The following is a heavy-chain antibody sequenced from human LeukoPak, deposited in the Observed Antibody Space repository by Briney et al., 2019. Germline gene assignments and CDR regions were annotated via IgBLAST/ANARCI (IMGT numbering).Heavy chain of an antibody. CDR1: GGSFSGYY. J-gene: IGHJ4*02. Sequence: SETLSLTCAVYGGSFSGYYWSWIRQPPGKGLEWIGEINHSGSTNYNPSLKSRVTISVDTSKNQFSLKLSSVIAADTAVYYCARGGGSYLDYWGQGTLVTVSS. V-gene: IGHV4-34*01. CDR3: ARGGGSYLDY. CDR2: INHSGST. D-gene: IGHD1-26*01.